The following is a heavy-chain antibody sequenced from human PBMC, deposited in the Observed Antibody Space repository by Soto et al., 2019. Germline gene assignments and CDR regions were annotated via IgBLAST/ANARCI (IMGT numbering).Heavy chain of an antibody. D-gene: IGHD2-15*01. CDR1: GITFSNYW. CDR2: IKPDGSAK. V-gene: IGHV3-7*01. CDR3: AAWDISKH. J-gene: IGHJ1*01. Sequence: EEKLVQSGGGLVRPGGSLRLSCVGSGITFSNYWMNWVRQTPGKGLEWVANIKPDGSAKAYVDSVKGRFTVSRDNAKNSLYLQMNSLRAEDTAVYFCAAWDISKHWGQGTLVTVSS.